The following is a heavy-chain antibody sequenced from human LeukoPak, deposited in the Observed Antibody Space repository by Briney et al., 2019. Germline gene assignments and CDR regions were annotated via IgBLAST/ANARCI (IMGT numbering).Heavy chain of an antibody. CDR3: VKDVSSTYYYFDY. CDR2: ISTNGGVT. J-gene: IGHJ4*02. CDR1: GFTFSRYA. V-gene: IGHV3-64D*09. Sequence: GGSLRLSCSASGFTFSRYAMHWVRQAPGKGLEYVSAISTNGGVTYYADSVKGRFTISRDNSKDTLYLEMSSLRVDDTAVYYCVKDVSSTYYYFDYWGQGTLGTVSS. D-gene: IGHD6-13*01.